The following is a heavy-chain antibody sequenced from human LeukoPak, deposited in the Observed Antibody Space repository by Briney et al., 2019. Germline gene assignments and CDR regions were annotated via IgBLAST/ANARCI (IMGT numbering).Heavy chain of an antibody. Sequence: SETLSLTCSVSGGSISSSNYYWGWIRQPPGKGLEWIGTIYYSGNTYYNPSLKSRVTISVDTSKNHFSLKLSSLTVADTALYYCARVYSSTHNWFDTWGQGIQVTVSS. J-gene: IGHJ5*02. CDR2: IYYSGNT. CDR1: GGSISSSNYY. D-gene: IGHD6-19*01. V-gene: IGHV4-39*02. CDR3: ARVYSSTHNWFDT.